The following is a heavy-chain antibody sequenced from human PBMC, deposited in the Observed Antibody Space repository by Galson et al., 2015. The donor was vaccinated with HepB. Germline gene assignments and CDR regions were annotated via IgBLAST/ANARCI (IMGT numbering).Heavy chain of an antibody. CDR3: AKDSSWWHKRSPDFDY. Sequence: SLRLSCAASGFTFSSYEMNWVRQAPGKGLEWVSYISSSGSTIYYADSVKGRFTISRDNAKNSLYLQMNSLRAEDTALYYCAKDSSWWHKRSPDFDYWGQGTLVTVSS. V-gene: IGHV3-48*03. CDR2: ISSSGSTI. CDR1: GFTFSSYE. J-gene: IGHJ4*02. D-gene: IGHD6-13*01.